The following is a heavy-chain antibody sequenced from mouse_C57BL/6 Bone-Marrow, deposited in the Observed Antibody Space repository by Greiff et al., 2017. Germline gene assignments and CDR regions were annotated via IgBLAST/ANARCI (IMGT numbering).Heavy chain of an antibody. D-gene: IGHD1-1*01. J-gene: IGHJ4*01. Sequence: QVQLQQPGAELVKPGASVKLSCKASGYTFTSYWMQWVKQRPGQGLEWIGELAPSDSYTNYNQKFKGKATLTVDTSSSTAYMQLSSLTSEDSAVYYCARSLIYYYGTYAMDYWGQGTSVTVSS. CDR2: LAPSDSYT. CDR3: ARSLIYYYGTYAMDY. CDR1: GYTFTSYW. V-gene: IGHV1-50*01.